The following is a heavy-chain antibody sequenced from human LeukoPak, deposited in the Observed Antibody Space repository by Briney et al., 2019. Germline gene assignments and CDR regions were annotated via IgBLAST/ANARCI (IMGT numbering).Heavy chain of an antibody. CDR3: AKDRREVYYDSSGYPSGAFDI. Sequence: GGSLRLSCAASGFTFDDYAMHWVRQAPGKGLEWVPGISWNSGSIGYADSVKGRFTISRDNAKNSLYLQMNSLRPEDTALYYCAKDRREVYYDSSGYPSGAFDIWGQGTMVTVSS. CDR2: ISWNSGSI. V-gene: IGHV3-9*01. J-gene: IGHJ3*02. CDR1: GFTFDDYA. D-gene: IGHD3-22*01.